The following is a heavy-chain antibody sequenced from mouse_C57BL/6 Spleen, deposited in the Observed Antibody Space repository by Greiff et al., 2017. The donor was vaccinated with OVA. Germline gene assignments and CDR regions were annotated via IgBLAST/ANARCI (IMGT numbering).Heavy chain of an antibody. J-gene: IGHJ4*01. CDR2: IYPGSGST. CDR3: AKTVGNHAMDY. Sequence: VQLQQPGAELVKPGASVKMSCKASGYTFTSYWITWVKQRPGQGLEWIGDIYPGSGSTNYNEKFKSKATLTVYTSSSTAYMQLSSLTSVDSAVYFCAKTVGNHAMDYWGQGTSVTVSS. D-gene: IGHD2-1*01. CDR1: GYTFTSYW. V-gene: IGHV1-55*01.